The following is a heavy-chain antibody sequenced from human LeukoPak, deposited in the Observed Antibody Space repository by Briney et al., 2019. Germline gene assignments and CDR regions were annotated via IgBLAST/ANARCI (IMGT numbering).Heavy chain of an antibody. D-gene: IGHD3-22*01. Sequence: PGGSLRLSCAASGFTFSDYYMSWIRQVPGKGLEWVSYISSSGSIRYYADSVKGRVTISRDNAKKTLYLQMNSLRTEDTAVYYCARDQVDYYDSSGYSGNDYWGQGTLVTVSS. V-gene: IGHV3-11*01. J-gene: IGHJ4*02. CDR2: ISSSGSIR. CDR1: GFTFSDYY. CDR3: ARDQVDYYDSSGYSGNDY.